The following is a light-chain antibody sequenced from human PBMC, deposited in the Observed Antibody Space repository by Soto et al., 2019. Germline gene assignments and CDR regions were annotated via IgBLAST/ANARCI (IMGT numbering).Light chain of an antibody. Sequence: QMTQSPSSLSASVGEKIIITCRASRDVGSDVSCYQQKPGQAPKLLIYAASNLYTGVPSRFSGSRSGTEFTLTISSLQYEDFASYYCLQDYVESWTF. J-gene: IGKJ1*01. CDR2: AAS. V-gene: IGKV1-6*01. CDR1: RDVGSD. CDR3: LQDYVESWT.